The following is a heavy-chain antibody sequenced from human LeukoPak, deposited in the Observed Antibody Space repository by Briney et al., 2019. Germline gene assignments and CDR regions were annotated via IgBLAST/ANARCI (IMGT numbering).Heavy chain of an antibody. D-gene: IGHD3-10*01. J-gene: IGHJ4*02. CDR2: IRYDGSNK. V-gene: IGHV3-30*02. Sequence: GGSLRLSCAASGFTFSSYGMHWVRQAPGKGLEWVAFIRYDGSNKYYADSVKGRFTISRDNSKNTLYLQMNSLRAEDTAVYYCAKEGGYYGSGRGFDYWGQGTLVTVSS. CDR3: AKEGGYYGSGRGFDY. CDR1: GFTFSSYG.